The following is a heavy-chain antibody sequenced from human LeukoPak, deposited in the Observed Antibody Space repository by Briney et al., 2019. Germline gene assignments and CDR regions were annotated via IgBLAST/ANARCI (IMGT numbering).Heavy chain of an antibody. CDR1: GGSFSGYY. D-gene: IGHD3-3*01. CDR3: ARRTYYDFWSGLKIDY. Sequence: SETLSLTCAVYGGSFSGYYWSWIRQPPGKGLEWIGEINHSGSTNYNPSLKSRVTISVDTSKNQFSLKLSSVTAADTAVYYCARRTYYDFWSGLKIDYWGQGTLVTVSS. CDR2: INHSGST. J-gene: IGHJ4*02. V-gene: IGHV4-34*01.